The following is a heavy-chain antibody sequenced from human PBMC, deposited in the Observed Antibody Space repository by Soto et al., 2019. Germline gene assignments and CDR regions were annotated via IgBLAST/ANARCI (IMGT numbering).Heavy chain of an antibody. CDR3: AREEIAAAGRGYFDY. CDR2: ISYDGSNK. CDR1: GFTFSSYA. J-gene: IGHJ4*02. V-gene: IGHV3-30-3*01. D-gene: IGHD6-13*01. Sequence: SLRLSCAASGFTFSSYAMHWVRQAPGKGLEWVAVISYDGSNKYYADSVKGRFTISRDNSKNTLYLQMNSLRAEDTAVYYCAREEIAAAGRGYFDYWGQGTLVTVSS.